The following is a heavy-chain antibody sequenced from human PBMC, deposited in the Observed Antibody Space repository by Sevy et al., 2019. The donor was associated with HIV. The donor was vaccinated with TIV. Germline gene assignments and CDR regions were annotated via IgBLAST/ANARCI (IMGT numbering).Heavy chain of an antibody. Sequence: GGCLRLSCAASGFTFSSYAMSWVRQAPGKGLEWVSAISGSGGSTYYADSVKGRFTISRDNSKNTLYLQMNSLRAEDTAVYYCAKSLVVPAKKPQAPTDAFDIWGQGTMVTVSS. D-gene: IGHD2-2*01. J-gene: IGHJ3*02. V-gene: IGHV3-23*01. CDR2: ISGSGGST. CDR1: GFTFSSYA. CDR3: AKSLVVPAKKPQAPTDAFDI.